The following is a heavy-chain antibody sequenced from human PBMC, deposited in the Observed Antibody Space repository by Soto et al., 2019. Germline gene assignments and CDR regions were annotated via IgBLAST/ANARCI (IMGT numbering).Heavy chain of an antibody. Sequence: GASVNVSCKASGGTFSSYAISWVRQAPGQGLEWMGGIIPIFGTANYAQKFQGRVTITADESTSTAYMELSSLRSEDTAVYYCAREVVGSGDNWFDPWGQGTLVTVSS. CDR1: GGTFSSYA. CDR2: IIPIFGTA. J-gene: IGHJ5*02. CDR3: AREVVGSGDNWFDP. D-gene: IGHD3-10*01. V-gene: IGHV1-69*13.